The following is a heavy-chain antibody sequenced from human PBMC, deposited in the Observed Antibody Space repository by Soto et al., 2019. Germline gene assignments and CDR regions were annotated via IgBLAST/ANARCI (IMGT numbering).Heavy chain of an antibody. CDR1: GVTFSGSA. J-gene: IGHJ4*02. V-gene: IGHV3-73*01. CDR3: TRQVDTAMVGEVY. CDR2: IRSKANSYAT. Sequence: GGYLRLCCAASGVTFSGSAMHWVRQASGKGLEWVGRIRSKANSYATAYAASVKGRFTISRDDSKNTAYLQMNSLKTEDTAVYYCTRQVDTAMVGEVYWGQGA. D-gene: IGHD5-18*01.